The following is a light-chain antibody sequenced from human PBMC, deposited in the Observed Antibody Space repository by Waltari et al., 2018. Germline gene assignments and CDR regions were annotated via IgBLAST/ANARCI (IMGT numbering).Light chain of an antibody. CDR3: CSYTDSGTLV. J-gene: IGLJ3*02. V-gene: IGLV2-23*02. Sequence: QSALSQPASVSGSPGQSITTSCPGPSRDVGGYNFVPWYQQHPGNATKLMFYDVNNRPSGVSNRFSGSKSGNTASLTISGLQAEDEADYYCCSYTDSGTLVFGGGTKLTVL. CDR2: DVN. CDR1: SRDVGGYNF.